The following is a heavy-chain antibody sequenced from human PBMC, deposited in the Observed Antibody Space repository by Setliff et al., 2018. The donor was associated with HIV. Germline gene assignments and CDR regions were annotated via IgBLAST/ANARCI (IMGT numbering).Heavy chain of an antibody. CDR1: GFTFTSYA. Sequence: SLRLSCAASGFTFTSYAMSWVRQAPGTGLEWVSGISGSGGSTYYADSVKGRFTISRDNSKNTLNLQMNSLRAEDTAVYYCAKVGGPSYYYYVMDVWGQGTTVTVSS. CDR3: AKVGGPSYYYYVMDV. J-gene: IGHJ6*02. CDR2: ISGSGGST. V-gene: IGHV3-23*01. D-gene: IGHD3-16*01.